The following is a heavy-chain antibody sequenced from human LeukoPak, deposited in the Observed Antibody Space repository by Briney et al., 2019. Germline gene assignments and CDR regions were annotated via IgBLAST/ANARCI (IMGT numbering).Heavy chain of an antibody. CDR3: ARDSGSAYYYGSGTYYYDAFDF. CDR1: GFTFSSYW. J-gene: IGHJ3*01. Sequence: GGSLRLSCTVSGFTFSSYWMTWVRQAPGKGLEWVANIRQDESEKYYADSVKGLFTISRDNAKNSLYLQLNSLRAEDAAVYYCARDSGSAYYYGSGTYYYDAFDFWGQGTTVTVSS. CDR2: IRQDESEK. V-gene: IGHV3-7*01. D-gene: IGHD3-10*01.